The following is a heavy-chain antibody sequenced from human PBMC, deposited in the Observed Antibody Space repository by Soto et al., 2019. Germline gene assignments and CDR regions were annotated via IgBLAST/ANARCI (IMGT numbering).Heavy chain of an antibody. Sequence: GGSLRLSCAASGFTFSSYSMNWVRQAPGKGLEWVSSISSSSSYIYYADSVKGRFTISRDNAKNSLYLQMNSLRAEDTAVYYCARDGRQYQPGWFDPWGQGTLVTVSS. J-gene: IGHJ5*02. CDR1: GFTFSSYS. D-gene: IGHD2-2*01. CDR2: ISSSSSYI. V-gene: IGHV3-21*01. CDR3: ARDGRQYQPGWFDP.